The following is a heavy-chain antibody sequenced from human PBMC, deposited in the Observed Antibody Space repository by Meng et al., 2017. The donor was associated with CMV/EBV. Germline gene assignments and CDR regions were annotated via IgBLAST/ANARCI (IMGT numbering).Heavy chain of an antibody. Sequence: GGSLRLSCAASGFTFDAYAMPWVRQAPGEGLEWVSRISWNSGSIGYADSVKGRFTLSRDNAKNSLYLQMNSLKAEDTALYYCSKGRLVQLIPLGGDGGMDVWGQGTTVTVSS. CDR3: SKGRLVQLIPLGGDGGMDV. J-gene: IGHJ6*02. V-gene: IGHV3-9*01. CDR2: ISWNSGSI. D-gene: IGHD1-1*01. CDR1: GFTFDAYA.